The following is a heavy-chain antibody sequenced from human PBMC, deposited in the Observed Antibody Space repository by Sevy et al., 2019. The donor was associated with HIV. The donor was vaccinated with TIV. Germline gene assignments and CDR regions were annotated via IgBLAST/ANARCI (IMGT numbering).Heavy chain of an antibody. Sequence: SETLSLTCSVSGGSISKIGNYWGWVRQPPGERLEWIGDIFHTGKTNYNPSLMSRVTISLDTSKNQFSLKLCSVTAADTAVYYCAKIYDYWGPGALVTVSS. CDR1: GGSISKIGNY. V-gene: IGHV4-39*01. D-gene: IGHD3-3*01. CDR3: AKIYDY. CDR2: IFHTGKT. J-gene: IGHJ4*02.